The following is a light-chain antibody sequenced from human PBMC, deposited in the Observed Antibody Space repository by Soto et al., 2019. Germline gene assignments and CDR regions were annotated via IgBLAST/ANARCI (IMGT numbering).Light chain of an antibody. CDR3: QQYNDWPRT. V-gene: IGKV3-15*01. Sequence: EIVLTQSPATLSVSPGESVTLSCRASQLFSSNLAWYQRRPGQAPRLLIYGSSTRATGVPPRFSGSASGTELTLTISSLQSEDFGVYYCQQYNDWPRTFGQGTRLE. J-gene: IGKJ5*01. CDR1: QLFSSN. CDR2: GSS.